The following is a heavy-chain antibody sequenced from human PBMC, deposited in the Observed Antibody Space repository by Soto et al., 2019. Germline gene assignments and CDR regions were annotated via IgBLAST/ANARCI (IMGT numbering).Heavy chain of an antibody. D-gene: IGHD6-19*01. CDR3: ARVGSSGWYLDY. Sequence: QVQLQQWGAGLLKPSETLSLTCAVYGGSFSGYYWSWIRQPPGKGLEWIGEINHSGSTNYNPSLKSRATIAVDTSKNQFSLKLSSVTAADTAVYYCARVGSSGWYLDYWGQGTLVTVSS. J-gene: IGHJ4*02. V-gene: IGHV4-34*01. CDR2: INHSGST. CDR1: GGSFSGYY.